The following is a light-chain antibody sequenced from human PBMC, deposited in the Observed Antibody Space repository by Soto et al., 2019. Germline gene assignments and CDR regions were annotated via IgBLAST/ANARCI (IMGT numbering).Light chain of an antibody. CDR3: QKYNNWTLT. CDR2: GAS. V-gene: IGKV3-15*01. CDR1: QSVSGN. Sequence: DIVMTQSPATLSVSPGERATLSCRASQSVSGNLAWYQQKPGQPPRLLIYGASTRATGIPARFSGSGSGTEFTLTISSLQSEDVAVYYCQKYNNWTLTFGGGTKVEIK. J-gene: IGKJ4*01.